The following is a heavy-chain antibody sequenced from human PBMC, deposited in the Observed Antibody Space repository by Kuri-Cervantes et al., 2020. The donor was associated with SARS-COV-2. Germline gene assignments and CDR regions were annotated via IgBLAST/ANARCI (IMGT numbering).Heavy chain of an antibody. V-gene: IGHV2-70*11. D-gene: IGHD4-11*01. J-gene: IGHJ4*02. CDR1: GFSLTTSGMC. CDR2: IDWDDDK. CDR3: VRIRAATVIADY. Sequence: SGPTLVKPTQTLTLTCTFSGFSLTTSGMCVAWIRQPPGKALGWLARIDWDDDKYYKTSQNTRLSISKDTSKDQVVLTMTNMDPVDTATYYCVRIRAATVIADYWGQGTLVTVSS.